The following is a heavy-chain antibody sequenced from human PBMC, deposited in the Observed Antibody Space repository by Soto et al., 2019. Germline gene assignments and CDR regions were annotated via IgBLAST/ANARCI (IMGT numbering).Heavy chain of an antibody. CDR1: GFIFSSYN. D-gene: IGHD6-6*01. V-gene: IGHV3-48*02. Sequence: GGSLRLSCKVSGFIFSSYNMNWVRQAPGRGLEWLSHIRSDSSNIYYAHSVRGRFTVSRDNAQGSLFLQMNSLRDEDTAVYYCARDGDSSSSSDLDFWGQGTLVTVSS. CDR3: ARDGDSSSSSDLDF. CDR2: IRSDSSNI. J-gene: IGHJ4*02.